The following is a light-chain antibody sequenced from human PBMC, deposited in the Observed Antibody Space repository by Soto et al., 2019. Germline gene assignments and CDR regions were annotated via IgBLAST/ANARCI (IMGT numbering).Light chain of an antibody. CDR2: DVS. CDR3: SSYTSSSTYV. Sequence: QSVLTQPPSVSGSPGQSVAISCTGTSSDVGSSNGVSWYQQPPGTAPKLMIYDVSNRPSGVPDRFSGSKSGNTASLTISGLQAEDEADYYCSSYTSSSTYVFGRGPRSPP. V-gene: IGLV2-18*02. CDR1: SSDVGSSNG. J-gene: IGLJ1*01.